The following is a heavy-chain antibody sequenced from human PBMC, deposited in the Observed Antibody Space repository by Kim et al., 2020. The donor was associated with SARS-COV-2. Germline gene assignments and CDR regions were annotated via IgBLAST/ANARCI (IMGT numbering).Heavy chain of an antibody. V-gene: IGHV3-21*01. D-gene: IGHD3-16*02. CDR1: GFTFSSYS. CDR2: ISSSSSYI. CDR3: ARVVRSDYVWGSYRPGGHFDY. J-gene: IGHJ4*02. Sequence: GGSLRLSCAASGFTFSSYSMNWVRQAPGKGLEWVSSISSSSSYIYYADSVKGRFTISRDNAKNSLYLQMNSLRAEDTAVYYCARVVRSDYVWGSYRPGGHFDYWGQGTLVTVSS.